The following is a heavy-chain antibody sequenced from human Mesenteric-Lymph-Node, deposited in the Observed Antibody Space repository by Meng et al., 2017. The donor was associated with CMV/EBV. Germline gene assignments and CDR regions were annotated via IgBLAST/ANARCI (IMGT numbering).Heavy chain of an antibody. CDR3: ARHQRWLKSEGGFNY. V-gene: IGHV4-34*01. CDR1: GGSFSGYY. CDR2: INHSGST. D-gene: IGHD4-23*01. J-gene: IGHJ4*02. Sequence: QVQHQQGGAGLLKPSETLSPTCAVYGGSFSGYYWSWIRQPPGKGLEWIGEINHSGSTNYNPSLKSRVTISVDTSKNQFSLKLSSVTAADTAVYYCARHQRWLKSEGGFNYWGQGTLVTVSS.